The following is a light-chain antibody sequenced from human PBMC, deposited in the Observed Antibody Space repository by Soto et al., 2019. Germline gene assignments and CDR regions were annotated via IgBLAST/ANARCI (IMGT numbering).Light chain of an antibody. CDR2: GAS. CDR1: QSLLHSNGYNY. CDR3: QQYGSSGT. J-gene: IGKJ1*01. V-gene: IGKV3-20*01. Sequence: DTVKTPSPLSLPVTPGEPASISCRYRQSLLHSNGYNYLAWYQQKPGQAPRLLIYGASNRATGIPDRFSGSGSGTDFTLTISRLEPEDFAVYYCQQYGSSGTFGQGTKVDIK.